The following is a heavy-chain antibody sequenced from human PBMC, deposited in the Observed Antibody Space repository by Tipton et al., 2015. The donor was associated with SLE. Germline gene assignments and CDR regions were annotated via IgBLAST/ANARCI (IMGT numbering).Heavy chain of an antibody. CDR2: ISYDGTNN. D-gene: IGHD4-11*01. CDR1: GFTFSSYA. V-gene: IGHV3-30*14. J-gene: IGHJ4*02. Sequence: AVSGFTFSSYAMHWFRQAPGKGLEWVAVISYDGTNNYYADSVKGRFTISRDNSKNTLYLQMNSLRAEDTAVYYCARGPMTTPRGYFDYWGQGTLVTVSS. CDR3: ARGPMTTPRGYFDY.